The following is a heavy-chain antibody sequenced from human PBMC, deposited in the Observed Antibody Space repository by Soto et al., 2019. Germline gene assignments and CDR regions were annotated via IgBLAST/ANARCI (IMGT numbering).Heavy chain of an antibody. CDR3: AKDANIAVAGNWFDP. J-gene: IGHJ5*02. Sequence: EVQLLESGGGLVQPGGSLRLSCAASGFTFSSYAMRWVRQAPGKGLEWVSAISGSGGSTYYADSVKGRFTISRDNSKKQLYLQMNSLRAEDTAVYYCAKDANIAVAGNWFDPWGQGTLVTVSS. CDR1: GFTFSSYA. V-gene: IGHV3-23*01. CDR2: ISGSGGST. D-gene: IGHD6-19*01.